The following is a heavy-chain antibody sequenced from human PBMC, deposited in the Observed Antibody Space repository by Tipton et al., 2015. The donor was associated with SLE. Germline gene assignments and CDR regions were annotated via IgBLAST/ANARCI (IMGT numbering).Heavy chain of an antibody. CDR3: AKGYRPSYIAAAGTDALDI. J-gene: IGHJ3*02. D-gene: IGHD6-13*01. V-gene: IGHV3-23*01. CDR1: GFTFSSYA. CDR2: ISGSGGST. Sequence: SGFTFSSYAMSWVRQAPGKGLEWVSAISGSGGSTYYADSVKGRFTISRDNSKNTLYLQMNSLRAEDTAVYYCAKGYRPSYIAAAGTDALDIWGQGTMVTVSS.